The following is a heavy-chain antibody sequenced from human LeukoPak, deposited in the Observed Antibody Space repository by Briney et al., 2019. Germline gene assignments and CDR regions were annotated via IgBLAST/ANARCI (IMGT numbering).Heavy chain of an antibody. CDR3: ARVPGLRLGELSFDY. D-gene: IGHD3-16*02. CDR1: GYTFTSYG. V-gene: IGHV1-18*01. CDR2: ISAYNGNT. J-gene: IGHJ4*02. Sequence: ASVTVSCKASGYTFTSYGISWVRQAPGQGLEWMGWISAYNGNTNYAQKLQGRVTMTTDTSTSTAYMELRSLRSDDTAVYYCARVPGLRLGELSFDYWGQGTLVTVSS.